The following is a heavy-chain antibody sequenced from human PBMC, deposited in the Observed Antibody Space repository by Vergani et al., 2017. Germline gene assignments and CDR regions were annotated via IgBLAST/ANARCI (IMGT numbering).Heavy chain of an antibody. D-gene: IGHD2-2*01. Sequence: EVQLVESGGGLVKPGGSLRLSCAASGFTFSSYSMNWVRQAPGKGLEWVSSISSSSSYIYYADSVKGRFTISRDNAKNSLYLQMNSLRAEETAVYYFARKRDIVVGPVAPTEYWGQGTLVTVSS. J-gene: IGHJ4*02. CDR3: ARKRDIVVGPVAPTEY. CDR1: GFTFSSYS. V-gene: IGHV3-21*01. CDR2: ISSSSSYI.